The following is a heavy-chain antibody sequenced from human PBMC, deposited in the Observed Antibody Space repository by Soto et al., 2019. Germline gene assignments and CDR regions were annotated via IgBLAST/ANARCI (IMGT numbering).Heavy chain of an antibody. V-gene: IGHV3-23*01. CDR3: ARVLGHLPYYYAMDV. J-gene: IGHJ6*02. CDR2: ISGSGGST. CDR1: GFTFSSYA. D-gene: IGHD3-16*01. Sequence: PGGSLRLSCAASGFTFSSYAMSWVRQAPGKGLEWVSAISGSGGSTFYPGSVKGRFTISRDNAKNSLYLQMNSLRAGDTAVYFCARVLGHLPYYYAMDVWGQGTTVTVSS.